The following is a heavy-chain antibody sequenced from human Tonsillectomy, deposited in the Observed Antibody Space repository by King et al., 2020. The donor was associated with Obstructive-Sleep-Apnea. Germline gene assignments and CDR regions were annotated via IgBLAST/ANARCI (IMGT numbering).Heavy chain of an antibody. CDR3: ARDAVECHPYGMDV. CDR1: GGSISSGGYY. V-gene: IGHV4-31*03. Sequence: QLQESGPGLVKPSQTLSLTCTVSGGSISSGGYYWSWICQHPGKGLEWIGYIYYSGSTYYNPSLKSRVTISVDTSKNQFSLKLSSVTAADTAVSYCARDAVECHPYGMDVWGQGTTVTVSS. CDR2: IYYSGST. J-gene: IGHJ6*02. D-gene: IGHD3-3*01.